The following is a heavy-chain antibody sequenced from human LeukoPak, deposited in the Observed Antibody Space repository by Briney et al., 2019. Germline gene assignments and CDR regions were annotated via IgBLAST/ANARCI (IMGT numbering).Heavy chain of an antibody. J-gene: IGHJ4*02. D-gene: IGHD6-19*01. V-gene: IGHV3-53*04. CDR2: IYSAGNT. Sequence: QPGGSLRLSCVASGFTVSSNYMSWVRQAPGEGLEWVSVIYSAGNTYYADSVKGRFTISRHNSENTLYLHMNSLRVEDTAVYFCARGGTPGYSSGRIDYWGQGTLVTVSS. CDR1: GFTVSSNY. CDR3: ARGGTPGYSSGRIDY.